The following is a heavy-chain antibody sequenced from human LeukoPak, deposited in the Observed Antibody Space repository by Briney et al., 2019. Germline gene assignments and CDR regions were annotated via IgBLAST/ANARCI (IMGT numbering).Heavy chain of an antibody. Sequence: ASVKVSCKASGYTFTSYAMHWVRQAPGQRLEWMGWINAGNGNTKYSQKLQGRVTITRDTSASTAYVELSSLRSEDTAVYYCARSQGSSGWYNYWGQGTLVTVSS. D-gene: IGHD6-19*01. J-gene: IGHJ4*02. CDR2: INAGNGNT. CDR3: ARSQGSSGWYNY. V-gene: IGHV1-3*01. CDR1: GYTFTSYA.